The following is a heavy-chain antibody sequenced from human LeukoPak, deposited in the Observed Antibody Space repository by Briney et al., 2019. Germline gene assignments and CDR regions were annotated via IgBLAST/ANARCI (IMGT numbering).Heavy chain of an antibody. CDR1: GFTFSEYY. D-gene: IGHD2-21*02. J-gene: IGHJ6*03. Sequence: GEPLRLSCAAYGFTFSEYYMSWNRQAPGKGLEWDSYISTSCSNIYYSDPVKGRFTISRDNAKNSLYLQMNRLRAEDTAVYYCARNFGYCGGDCYSAYYYYYYMDVWGKGTTVTV. CDR2: ISTSCSNI. CDR3: ARNFGYCGGDCYSAYYYYYYMDV. V-gene: IGHV3-11*04.